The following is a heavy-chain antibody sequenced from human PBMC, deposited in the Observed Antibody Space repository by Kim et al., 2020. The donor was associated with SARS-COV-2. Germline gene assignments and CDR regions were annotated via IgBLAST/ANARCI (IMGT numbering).Heavy chain of an antibody. CDR2: IYYSGST. V-gene: IGHV4-61*01. CDR3: ARVYRRSYYGMDV. Sequence: SETLSLTCTVSGGSVSSGSYYWSWIRQPPGKGLEWIGYIYYSGSTNYNPSLKSRVTISVDTSKNQFSLKLSSVTAAHTAVYYCARVYRRSYYGMDVWGQGTTVTVSS. CDR1: GGSVSSGSYY. J-gene: IGHJ6*02. D-gene: IGHD3-10*01.